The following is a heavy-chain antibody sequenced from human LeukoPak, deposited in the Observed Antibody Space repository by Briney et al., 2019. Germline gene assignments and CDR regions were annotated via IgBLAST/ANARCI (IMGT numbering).Heavy chain of an antibody. CDR3: ARGRGLTIFGVVSWFDP. J-gene: IGHJ5*02. D-gene: IGHD3-3*01. CDR2: ISPSGDIT. CDR1: GFTFSNHG. Sequence: SGGSLRLSCAASGFTFSNHGMNWVRQAPGKGLEWVSGISPSGDITYYADSVKGRFTISRDNAKNSVSLQMTSLRAEDTAVYYCARGRGLTIFGVVSWFDPWGQGTLVTVSS. V-gene: IGHV3-23*01.